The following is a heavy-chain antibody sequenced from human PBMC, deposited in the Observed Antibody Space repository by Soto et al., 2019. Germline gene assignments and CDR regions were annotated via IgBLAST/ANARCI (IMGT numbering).Heavy chain of an antibody. CDR3: AKGISRSFDY. D-gene: IGHD6-19*01. CDR1: GGSISSYN. J-gene: IGHJ4*02. Sequence: KASETLSLTCTVSGGSISSYNWCWIWQPAGKEPERIVRIYTSGRTSYNPSLKSRVTMSVDTSKSQFSLRLSSVTAADTAGYYCAKGISRSFDYWGPGSLVTVSS. V-gene: IGHV4-4*07. CDR2: IYTSGRT.